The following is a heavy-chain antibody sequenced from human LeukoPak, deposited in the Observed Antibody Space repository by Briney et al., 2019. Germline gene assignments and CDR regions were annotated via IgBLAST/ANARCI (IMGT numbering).Heavy chain of an antibody. Sequence: GGSLRLSCAVSGFTFTTYAMSWVRQAPGKGLEWVSYISSSGSTIYYADSVKGRFTISRDNAKNSLYLQMNSLRAEDTAVYYCARDGRSGWYEGGAIDYWGQGTLVTVSS. J-gene: IGHJ4*02. CDR1: GFTFTTYA. CDR2: ISSSGSTI. CDR3: ARDGRSGWYEGGAIDY. V-gene: IGHV3-11*01. D-gene: IGHD6-19*01.